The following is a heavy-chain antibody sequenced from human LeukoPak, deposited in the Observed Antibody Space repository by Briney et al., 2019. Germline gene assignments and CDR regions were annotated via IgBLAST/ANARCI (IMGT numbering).Heavy chain of an antibody. V-gene: IGHV3-11*01. CDR3: ANPKYYYDSSGYYYGGIYFDY. CDR1: GFTFSDYY. D-gene: IGHD3-22*01. J-gene: IGHJ4*02. Sequence: PGGSLRLSCVASGFTFSDYYMSWIRQAPGKGLEWVSYISSSGSTIYYADSVKGRFTISRDNAKNSLYLQMNSLRAEDTAVYYCANPKYYYDSSGYYYGGIYFDYWGQGTLVTVSS. CDR2: ISSSGSTI.